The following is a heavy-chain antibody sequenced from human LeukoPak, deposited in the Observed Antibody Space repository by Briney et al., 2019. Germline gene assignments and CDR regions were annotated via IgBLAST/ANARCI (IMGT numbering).Heavy chain of an antibody. Sequence: SETLSLTCTVSGYSISSGYLWGWIRQPPGKGLEWIGSIDGSGSSYYNPSLKSRVTISVDTSRNQFSLKLSSVTAADTAVYYCARQWELNGAFDIWGQGTMVTVSS. D-gene: IGHD1-26*01. V-gene: IGHV4-38-2*02. CDR3: ARQWELNGAFDI. J-gene: IGHJ3*02. CDR2: IDGSGSS. CDR1: GYSISSGYL.